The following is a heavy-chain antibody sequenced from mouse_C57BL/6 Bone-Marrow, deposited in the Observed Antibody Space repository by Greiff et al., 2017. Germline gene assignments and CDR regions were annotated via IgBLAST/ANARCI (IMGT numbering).Heavy chain of an antibody. CDR3: ASACDYYAMDY. CDR2: INPSTGGT. Sequence: VQLQQSGPELVQPGASVKISCMASGYSFTGYYMNWVKQSPEKSLEWIGEINPSTGGTTYHQKFNAKVTFTVDKSSSTCYMQLNVLTSEDSSVYYCASACDYYAMDYGGQGTSVTVSS. CDR1: GYSFTGYY. J-gene: IGHJ4*01. V-gene: IGHV1-42*01.